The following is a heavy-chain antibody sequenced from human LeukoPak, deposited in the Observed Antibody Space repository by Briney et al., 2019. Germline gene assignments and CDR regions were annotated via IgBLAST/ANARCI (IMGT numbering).Heavy chain of an antibody. Sequence: GGSLRLSCAASGFTFTSYNMNWVRQAPGKGLEWISCVSSSGATTYYADSVKGRFTISRDNAKNSLYMHMNSLRAEDTGVYYCARSTVVLWFGDQIPPFDSWGQGTLVTVSS. CDR1: GFTFTSYN. V-gene: IGHV3-48*03. J-gene: IGHJ4*02. D-gene: IGHD3-10*01. CDR3: ARSTVVLWFGDQIPPFDS. CDR2: VSSSGATT.